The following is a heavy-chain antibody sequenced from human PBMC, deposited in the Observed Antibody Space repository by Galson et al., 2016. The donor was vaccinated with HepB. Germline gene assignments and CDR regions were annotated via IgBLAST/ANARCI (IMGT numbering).Heavy chain of an antibody. Sequence: SLRLSCAASGFTFRTHTMNWVRLAPGKGLEWVSSISSSSGYIYYGDSVKGRVTISRDNANNSLFLEMNSLRVEDTAVYFCGKAVGGYYDYLGQGTLVTVSS. J-gene: IGHJ4*02. CDR2: ISSSSGYI. CDR1: GFTFRTHT. D-gene: IGHD3-22*01. V-gene: IGHV3-21*01. CDR3: GKAVGGYYDY.